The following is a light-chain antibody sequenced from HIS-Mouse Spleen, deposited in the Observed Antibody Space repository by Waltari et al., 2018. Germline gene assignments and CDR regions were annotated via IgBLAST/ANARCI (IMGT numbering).Light chain of an antibody. V-gene: IGLV3-21*03. CDR1: NIGSKS. J-gene: IGLJ2*01. CDR2: DDS. CDR3: QVWDSSSDHVV. Sequence: SYVLTQPPSVSVAPGKTARITCGGNNIGSKSVHWYQQKPGQAPVLVVDDDSDRHSPARALWLSACVDSARPSGIPERFCGSNAGNTATLTISRVEAGDEADYYCQVWDSSSDHVVFGGGTKLTVL.